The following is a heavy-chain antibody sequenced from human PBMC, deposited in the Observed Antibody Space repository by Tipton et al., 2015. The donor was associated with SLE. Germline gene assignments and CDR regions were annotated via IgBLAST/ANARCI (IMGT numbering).Heavy chain of an antibody. Sequence: TLSLTCTVSGGSINSGRYFWSWIRQHPGKGLQWIGYIAYSGSTNYNPSLRSRVTISVDTSKNQFSLKVNSVTAADTAVYYCARGPGSQTAEGFDSWGQGTLVTVSS. CDR2: IAYSGST. CDR1: GGSINSGRYF. V-gene: IGHV4-31*03. CDR3: ARGPGSQTAEGFDS. D-gene: IGHD1-14*01. J-gene: IGHJ4*02.